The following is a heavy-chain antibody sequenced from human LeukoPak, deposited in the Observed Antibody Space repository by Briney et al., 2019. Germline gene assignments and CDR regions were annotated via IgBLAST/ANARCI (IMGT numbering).Heavy chain of an antibody. CDR3: ARDRGGNYYDSSGRDDVCDM. V-gene: IGHV1-2*02. Sequence: ASGTVSCKTSGYTFTGHYINWVRHPHGQGLGLLGGINPSSGGSKYAPKFQGRVTMTRATYITTDYLELGSLRPDDTAVYYCARDRGGNYYDSSGRDDVCDMWGQRTMVTVSS. J-gene: IGHJ3*02. D-gene: IGHD3-22*01. CDR1: GYTFTGHY. CDR2: INPSSGGS.